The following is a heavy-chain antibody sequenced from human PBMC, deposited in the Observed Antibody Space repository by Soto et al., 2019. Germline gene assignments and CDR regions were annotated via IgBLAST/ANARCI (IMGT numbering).Heavy chain of an antibody. CDR2: IYYSGST. Sequence: SETLSLTCTVSGGSISSSSYYWGWIRQPPGKGLEWIGSIYYSGSTYYNPSLKSRVTISVDTSKNQFSLKLSSVTAADTAVYYCARSEDYGFDPWGQGTLVTVSS. CDR3: ARSEDYGFDP. D-gene: IGHD4-17*01. J-gene: IGHJ5*02. CDR1: GGSISSSSYY. V-gene: IGHV4-39*01.